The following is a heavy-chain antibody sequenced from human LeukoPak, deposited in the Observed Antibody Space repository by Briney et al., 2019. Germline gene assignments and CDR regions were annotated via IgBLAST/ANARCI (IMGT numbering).Heavy chain of an antibody. V-gene: IGHV3-74*01. J-gene: IGHJ4*02. Sequence: GVSLRLSCAASGFTFSSYWMNWVRQAPGKGLVWVSRIASDGSSTTYADSVKGRFSISRDNAKTTLYLQMNSLRVEDTAVYYCARGRPHGNDYWGQGTLVTASS. CDR3: ARGRPHGNDY. CDR2: IASDGSST. CDR1: GFTFSSYW. D-gene: IGHD4-23*01.